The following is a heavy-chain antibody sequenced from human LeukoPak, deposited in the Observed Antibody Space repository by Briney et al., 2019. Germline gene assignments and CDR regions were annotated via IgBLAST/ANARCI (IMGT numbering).Heavy chain of an antibody. Sequence: GGSLRLSCAASGFTFSSYWMRWVRQAPGKGLEWVANIKQDGSEKYYVDSVKGRFTISRDNAKNSLYLQMNSLRAEDTAVYYCARGGITIFGVVFYWGQGTLVTVSS. J-gene: IGHJ4*02. CDR2: IKQDGSEK. D-gene: IGHD3-3*01. CDR3: ARGGITIFGVVFY. CDR1: GFTFSSYW. V-gene: IGHV3-7*01.